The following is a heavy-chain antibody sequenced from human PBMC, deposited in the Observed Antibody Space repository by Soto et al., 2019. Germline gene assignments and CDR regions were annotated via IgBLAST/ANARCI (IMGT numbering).Heavy chain of an antibody. CDR1: GYTFTSYA. J-gene: IGHJ5*02. V-gene: IGHV1-3*04. CDR2: INTGNGNT. Sequence: ASVKVSCKASGYTFTSYAMHWVRQAPGQRLEWMGWINTGNGNTKYSQKFQGRVTIIRDTSASIAYMELSSLRSEDTAVDYCGGSSTPPSYGSCWYWLDPWGQGTLVTVSS. CDR3: GGSSTPPSYGSCWYWLDP. D-gene: IGHD6-19*01.